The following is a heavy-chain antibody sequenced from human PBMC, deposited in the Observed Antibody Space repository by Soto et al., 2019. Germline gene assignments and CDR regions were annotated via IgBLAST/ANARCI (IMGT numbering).Heavy chain of an antibody. CDR3: ARRIVVVADAFDI. Sequence: QVQLQESGPGLVKPSGTLSLTCAVSGGSISSSNWWSWVRQPPGKGLEWIGEIYHSGSTNYNPSLKSRVTISVDKSNNRFSLKLSSVTAANTDVYYCARRIVVVADAFDIWGQGTMVTVSS. V-gene: IGHV4-4*02. D-gene: IGHD3-22*01. J-gene: IGHJ3*02. CDR1: GGSISSSNW. CDR2: IYHSGST.